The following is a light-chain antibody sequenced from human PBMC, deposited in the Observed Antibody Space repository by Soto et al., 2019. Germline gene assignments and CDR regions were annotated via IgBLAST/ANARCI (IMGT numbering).Light chain of an antibody. Sequence: ETVMTQTPATPSLSPGERATLSCRASQSISDNLAWYQQYPGQPPRLIIYTASLRPTGIPARFSGRGSGRQFTPTISSLLSEDSAIYCCHQDNDWPPWSFGQGTKVEIK. CDR1: QSISDN. V-gene: IGKV3-15*01. CDR2: TAS. J-gene: IGKJ1*01. CDR3: HQDNDWPPWS.